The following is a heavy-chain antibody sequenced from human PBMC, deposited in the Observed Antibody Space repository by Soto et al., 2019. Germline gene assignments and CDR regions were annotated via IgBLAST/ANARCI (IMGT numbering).Heavy chain of an antibody. CDR1: GFTFNTYA. D-gene: IGHD4-17*01. V-gene: IGHV3-23*01. CDR3: DKSHGDLYYTSMDV. CDR2: ISVTGGIT. Sequence: EVQLLESGGGLVQPGGSLRLSCVGSGFTFNTYAMTWVRQAPGKGLEWVSSISVTGGITYHADSVKGRFSISRDNSKNTLYLQMNSLRAEDTAVYYCDKSHGDLYYTSMDVWGKGTTVTVSS. J-gene: IGHJ6*03.